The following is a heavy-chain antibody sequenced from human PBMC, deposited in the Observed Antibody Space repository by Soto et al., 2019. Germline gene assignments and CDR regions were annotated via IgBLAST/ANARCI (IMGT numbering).Heavy chain of an antibody. D-gene: IGHD6-19*01. Sequence: ASVKVSCKASGYTFTSYGICWVQQAPGQGLEWMGWISAYNGNTNYAQKLQGRVTMTTDTSTSTAYMELRSLRSDDTAVYYCASGSSYSSGWPPNLWGQGTLVTVSS. J-gene: IGHJ5*02. CDR3: ASGSSYSSGWPPNL. CDR1: GYTFTSYG. CDR2: ISAYNGNT. V-gene: IGHV1-18*01.